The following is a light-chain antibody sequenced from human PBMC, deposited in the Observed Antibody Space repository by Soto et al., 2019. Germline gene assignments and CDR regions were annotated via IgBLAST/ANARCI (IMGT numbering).Light chain of an antibody. Sequence: DVVMTQSPLSLPVTLGQPASISCRSSQSLVYRDGNTYLYWFQQRPGQSPRRLIYWVSNRDSGVPDRFSGSGSGTDFTLRISWVEAEDVGVYYCMQSAYCPHTFGQGTKLEIK. CDR1: QSLVYRDGNTY. V-gene: IGKV2-30*01. CDR2: WVS. J-gene: IGKJ2*01. CDR3: MQSAYCPHT.